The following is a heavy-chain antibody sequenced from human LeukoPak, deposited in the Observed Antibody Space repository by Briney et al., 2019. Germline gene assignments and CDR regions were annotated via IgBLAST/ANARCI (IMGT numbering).Heavy chain of an antibody. D-gene: IGHD2-15*01. CDR1: GFTFSSYA. CDR3: AKVGYCSGGSCYPLNWFDP. V-gene: IGHV3-23*01. J-gene: IGHJ5*02. Sequence: GGSLRLSCAASGFTFSSYAMSWVRQAPGKGLEWVSAISGSGGSTYYADSVKGRFTISRDNSTNTLYLQMNSLRAEDTAVYYCAKVGYCSGGSCYPLNWFDPWGQGTLVTVSS. CDR2: ISGSGGST.